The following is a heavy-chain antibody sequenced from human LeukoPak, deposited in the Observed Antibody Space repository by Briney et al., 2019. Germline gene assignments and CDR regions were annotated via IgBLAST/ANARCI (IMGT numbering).Heavy chain of an antibody. CDR3: AKDMTTVVTPNFDY. V-gene: IGHV3-9*01. D-gene: IGHD4-23*01. CDR1: GFTFDDYA. J-gene: IGHJ4*02. CDR2: ISWNSGSI. Sequence: GGSLRLSCAASGFTFDDYAMHWVRQAPGKGLEWVSGISWNSGSIGYADSVRGRFTISRDNAKNSLYLQMNSLRAEDTALYYCAKDMTTVVTPNFDYWGQGTLVTVSS.